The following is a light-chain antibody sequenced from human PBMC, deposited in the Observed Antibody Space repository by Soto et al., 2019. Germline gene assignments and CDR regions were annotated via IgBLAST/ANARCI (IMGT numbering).Light chain of an antibody. CDR3: GAWESSLSAGV. Sequence: QSVLTQAPSVSAVPGQKVSISCSGSSSNLGINDVSWYQQLPGTPPKLLIYENDKRPSGIPDRFSGSKSGTSATLGITGLQTGDEADYYCGAWESSLSAGVFGGGTKVTVL. CDR1: SSNLGIND. J-gene: IGLJ2*01. V-gene: IGLV1-51*02. CDR2: END.